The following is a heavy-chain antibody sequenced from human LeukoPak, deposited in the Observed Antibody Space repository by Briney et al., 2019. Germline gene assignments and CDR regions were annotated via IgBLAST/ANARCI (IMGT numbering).Heavy chain of an antibody. CDR1: GFTVSSNY. Sequence: GGSLRLSCAASGFTVSSNYMSWVRQAPGKGLEWVSVIYSDGTTYYADSVKGRFTISRVNSKNTLYLQMNNLRAEDTAVYYCARETTAPYRHFDYWGQGTLVTVSS. D-gene: IGHD4-17*01. J-gene: IGHJ4*02. CDR2: IYSDGTT. V-gene: IGHV3-66*01. CDR3: ARETTAPYRHFDY.